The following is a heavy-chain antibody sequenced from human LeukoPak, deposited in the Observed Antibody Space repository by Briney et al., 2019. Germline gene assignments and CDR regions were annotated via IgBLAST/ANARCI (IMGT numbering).Heavy chain of an antibody. CDR3: AKHIVVVTADYYFDY. CDR1: GFTFSSHG. D-gene: IGHD2-21*02. J-gene: IGHJ4*02. CDR2: ISPSGGIT. Sequence: GGSLRLSCAASGFTFSSHGMNWVRQAPGKGLEWVSGISPSGGITYYTDSVKDRFTISRDNSKNTLYLQMNSLRAEDTAVYYCAKHIVVVTADYYFDYWGQGTLVTVSS. V-gene: IGHV3-23*01.